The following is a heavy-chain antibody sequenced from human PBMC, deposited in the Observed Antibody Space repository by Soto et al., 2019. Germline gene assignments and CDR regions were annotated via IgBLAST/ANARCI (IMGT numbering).Heavy chain of an antibody. CDR2: MYSSGSV. CDR1: GGSITPFK. D-gene: IGHD2-15*01. J-gene: IGHJ4*02. V-gene: IGHV4-59*01. CDR3: AREWSAFDY. Sequence: QVQLQESGPGLVKPSETLSLTCTVSGGSITPFKWSWIRQSPGKGLEWIGYMYSSGSVNYNPSLKSRVTISMDTSKNQYSLKLISETAADTAVYYCAREWSAFDYWGQGILVTVSS.